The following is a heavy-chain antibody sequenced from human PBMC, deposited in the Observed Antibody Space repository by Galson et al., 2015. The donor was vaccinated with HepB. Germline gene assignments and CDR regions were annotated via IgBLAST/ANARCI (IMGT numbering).Heavy chain of an antibody. Sequence: SVKVSCKASGYTFTSYGISWVRQAPGQGLEWMGWISAYNGNTNYAQKLRGRVTMTTDTSTSTAHMELRSLRSDDTAVYYCARGLRRYDFWSGYRNLFDYWGQGALVTVSS. CDR3: ARGLRRYDFWSGYRNLFDY. V-gene: IGHV1-18*01. D-gene: IGHD3-3*01. CDR1: GYTFTSYG. CDR2: ISAYNGNT. J-gene: IGHJ4*02.